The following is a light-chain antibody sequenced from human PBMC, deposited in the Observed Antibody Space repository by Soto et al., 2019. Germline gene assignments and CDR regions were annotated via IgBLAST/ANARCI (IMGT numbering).Light chain of an antibody. Sequence: QSVLTQPASVSGSPGQSITISCTGTSRDIGAYNYVSWYQQHPGKAPKLIIYEVKIRPSGISNRFSGSKSSNTASLTISGLQAEDEANYFCTSYTSSSTLFFGGGTQLTVL. V-gene: IGLV2-14*01. CDR2: EVK. CDR1: SRDIGAYNY. J-gene: IGLJ2*01. CDR3: TSYTSSSTLF.